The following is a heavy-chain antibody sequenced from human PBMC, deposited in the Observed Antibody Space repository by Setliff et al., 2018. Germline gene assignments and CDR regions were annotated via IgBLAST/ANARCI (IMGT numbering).Heavy chain of an antibody. J-gene: IGHJ6*03. V-gene: IGHV4-34*01. CDR1: WAPQWFL. CDR2: ITDTGRT. Sequence: SENPVPHLHCVWWAPQWFLLELDPPVPRGGLEWIGEITDTGRTKYIPSLKSRVTISIHMSWNQFSLRLSSLTAADTAVYYCARGAPQRSSFDSRYMDVWDKGATVTVSS. CDR3: ARGAPQRSSFDSRYMDV. D-gene: IGHD1-1*01.